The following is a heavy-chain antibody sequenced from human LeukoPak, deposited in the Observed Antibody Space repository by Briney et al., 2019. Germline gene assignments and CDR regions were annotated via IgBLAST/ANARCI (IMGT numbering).Heavy chain of an antibody. CDR1: GFTFSSYW. CDR3: ARAGIRELLQAFDI. CDR2: ISSSSSYI. V-gene: IGHV3-21*01. Sequence: GGSLRLSCAASGFTFSSYWMSWVRQAPGKGLEWVSSISSSSSYIYYADSVKGRFTISRDNAKNSLYLQMNSLRAEDTAVYYCARAGIRELLQAFDIWGQGTMVTVSS. D-gene: IGHD1-26*01. J-gene: IGHJ3*02.